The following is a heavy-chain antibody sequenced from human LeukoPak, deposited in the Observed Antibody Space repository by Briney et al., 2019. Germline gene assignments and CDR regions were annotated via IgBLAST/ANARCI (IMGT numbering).Heavy chain of an antibody. Sequence: GGSLRLSCADSGFLFSNSWMAWVRQAPGRGLEWLANINQDGSAKTCVDSVEGRFTISRDNAKNSLYLQMNSLRAEDTAIYYCARDRGYTYGHPFDNWGQGTLVTVSS. CDR1: GFLFSNSW. V-gene: IGHV3-7*01. CDR3: ARDRGYTYGHPFDN. J-gene: IGHJ4*02. CDR2: INQDGSAK. D-gene: IGHD5-18*01.